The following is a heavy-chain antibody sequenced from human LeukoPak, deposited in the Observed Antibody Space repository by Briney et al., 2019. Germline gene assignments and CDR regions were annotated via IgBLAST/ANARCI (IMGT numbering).Heavy chain of an antibody. D-gene: IGHD6-6*01. Sequence: GGSLRLSCVTSGFTFSSYGMHWVRQVPGKGLEWVAVISYDAKSNYHVDSVKGRFTISRDNSKNTLYLQMNSLRAEDTGVYYCARSSAAKDAFDIWGQGTKVTVSS. CDR3: ARSSAAKDAFDI. CDR1: GFTFSSYG. CDR2: ISYDAKSN. V-gene: IGHV3-30*03. J-gene: IGHJ3*02.